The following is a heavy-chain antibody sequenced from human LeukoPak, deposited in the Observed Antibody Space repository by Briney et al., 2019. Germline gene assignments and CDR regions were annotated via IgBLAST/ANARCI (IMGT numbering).Heavy chain of an antibody. V-gene: IGHV1-69*04. CDR3: ARDPLRYCSGGSCYSNDY. CDR1: GGTFSSYA. J-gene: IGHJ4*02. D-gene: IGHD2-15*01. CDR2: IIPILGIA. Sequence: SVKVSCKASGGTFSSYAISWVRQAPGQGLEWMGRIIPILGIANYAQKFQGRVTITADKSTSTAYMELSSLRSEDTAVYYCARDPLRYCSGGSCYSNDYWGQGTLVTVSS.